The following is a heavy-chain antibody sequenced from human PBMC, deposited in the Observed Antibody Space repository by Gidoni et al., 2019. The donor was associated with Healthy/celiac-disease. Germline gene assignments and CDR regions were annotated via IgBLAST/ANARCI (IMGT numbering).Heavy chain of an antibody. CDR3: AKARYSSGWWLFDY. CDR1: GFTFSSYG. D-gene: IGHD6-19*01. Sequence: QVQLVESGGGVVQPGRSLRLSCAASGFTFSSYGMHWVRQAPGKGLEWVAGISYDGSNKYYADSVKGRFTISRDNSKNTLYLQMNSLRAEDTAVYYCAKARYSSGWWLFDYWGQGTLVTVSS. V-gene: IGHV3-30*18. J-gene: IGHJ4*02. CDR2: ISYDGSNK.